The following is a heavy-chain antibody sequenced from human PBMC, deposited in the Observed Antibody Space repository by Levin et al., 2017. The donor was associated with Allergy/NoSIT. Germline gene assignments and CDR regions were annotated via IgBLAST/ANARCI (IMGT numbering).Heavy chain of an antibody. CDR1: GGSISSGSYY. CDR3: ARQIMITLFDY. J-gene: IGHJ4*02. Sequence: PSETLSLTCTVSGGSISSGSYYWSWIRQPAGKGLEWIGRTYSNGSTNYNPSVKSRLTISRDTSKNQYSLRLSSVTAADTAVYYCARQIMITLFDYWGPGTLVTVSS. D-gene: IGHD3-16*01. CDR2: TYSNGST. V-gene: IGHV4-61*02.